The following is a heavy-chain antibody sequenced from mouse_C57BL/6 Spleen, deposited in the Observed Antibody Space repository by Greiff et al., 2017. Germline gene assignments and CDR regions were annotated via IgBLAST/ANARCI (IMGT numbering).Heavy chain of an antibody. CDR3: ARFPRYGSSYWYFDV. V-gene: IGHV1-22*01. CDR2: INPNNGGT. D-gene: IGHD1-1*01. CDR1: GYTFTDYN. J-gene: IGHJ1*03. Sequence: EVQLQQSGPELVKPGASVKMSCKASGYTFTDYNMHWVKQSHGKSLEWIGYINPNNGGTSYNQKFKGKATLTVNKSSSTAYMELRSLTSEDSAVYYCARFPRYGSSYWYFDVWGTGTTVTVSS.